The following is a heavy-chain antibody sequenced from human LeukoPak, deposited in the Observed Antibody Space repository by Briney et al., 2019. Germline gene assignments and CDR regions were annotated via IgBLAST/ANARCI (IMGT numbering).Heavy chain of an antibody. CDR3: ARDLFHGDYEPWYGMDV. Sequence: SETLSLTCTVSGDSNINSLYYWGWVRQPLGKGLEWIGYIYYSGSTNYNPSLKSRVTISVDTSKNQFSLKLSSVTAADTAVYYCARDLFHGDYEPWYGMDVWGQGTTVTVSS. J-gene: IGHJ6*02. V-gene: IGHV4-61*01. CDR1: GDSNINSLYY. D-gene: IGHD4-17*01. CDR2: IYYSGST.